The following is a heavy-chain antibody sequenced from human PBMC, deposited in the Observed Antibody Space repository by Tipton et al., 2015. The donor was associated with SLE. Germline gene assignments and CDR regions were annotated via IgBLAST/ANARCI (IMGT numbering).Heavy chain of an antibody. CDR1: GFTVSSND. V-gene: IGHV3-38-3*01. CDR2: IRGGST. CDR3: Q. Sequence: SLRLSCAASGFTVSSNDIRWVRQAPGKGLEWVSSIRGGSTCYADSRKGRFTISRDNSKNTLHLQINSLRASPTSPKVFQ. D-gene: IGHD2-2*01. J-gene: IGHJ1*01.